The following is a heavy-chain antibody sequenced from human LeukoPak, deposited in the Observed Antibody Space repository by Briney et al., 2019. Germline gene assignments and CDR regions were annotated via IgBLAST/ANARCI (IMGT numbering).Heavy chain of an antibody. CDR1: GGSISSGSYY. J-gene: IGHJ5*02. Sequence: SETLSLTCTVSGGSISSGSYYWSWIRQPAGKGLEWIGRIYTSGSTNYNPSLKSRVTISVDTSKNQISLKVTSVTAADTAVYYCAKDRGSGWFDPWGRGTLVTVSS. CDR3: AKDRGSGWFDP. V-gene: IGHV4-61*02. CDR2: IYTSGST. D-gene: IGHD2-15*01.